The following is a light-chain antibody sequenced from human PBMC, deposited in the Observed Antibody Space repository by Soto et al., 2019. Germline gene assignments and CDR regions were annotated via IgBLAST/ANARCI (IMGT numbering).Light chain of an antibody. Sequence: SYELTQPPSVFVSPEQTASFTCFGDRLGHKYASWYQQKPGQSPVLVIYQDTKRPSGIPERFSGSNSGNTATLTISGTQAMDEADYYCQAWDSSTAHVVFGGGTKVTVL. CDR2: QDT. CDR1: RLGHKY. V-gene: IGLV3-1*01. CDR3: QAWDSSTAHVV. J-gene: IGLJ2*01.